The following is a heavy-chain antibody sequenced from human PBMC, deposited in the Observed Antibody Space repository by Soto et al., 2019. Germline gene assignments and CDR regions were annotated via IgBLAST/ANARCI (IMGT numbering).Heavy chain of an antibody. CDR2: FDPEDGET. Sequence: ASVKVSCKVSGYTLTELSMHWVRQAPGKGLEWMGGFDPEDGETIYAQKFQGRVTMTEDTSTDTAYMELSSLRSEDTAVYYCATDRSKFNRKERAFDHWGQGTLVTVSS. J-gene: IGHJ4*02. V-gene: IGHV1-24*01. D-gene: IGHD6-6*01. CDR1: GYTLTELS. CDR3: ATDRSKFNRKERAFDH.